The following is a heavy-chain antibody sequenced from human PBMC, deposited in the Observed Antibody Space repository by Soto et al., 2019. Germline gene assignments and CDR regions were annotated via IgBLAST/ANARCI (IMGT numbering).Heavy chain of an antibody. D-gene: IGHD3-22*01. Sequence: GSLRLSCAASGFTFSSYAMSWVRQAPGKGLEWVSAISGSGGSTYYADSVKGRFTISRDNSKNTLYLQMNSLRAEDTAVYYCAKVASYYDTSGYYYDAFDIWGQGTMVTV. CDR2: ISGSGGST. V-gene: IGHV3-23*01. CDR3: AKVASYYDTSGYYYDAFDI. J-gene: IGHJ3*02. CDR1: GFTFSSYA.